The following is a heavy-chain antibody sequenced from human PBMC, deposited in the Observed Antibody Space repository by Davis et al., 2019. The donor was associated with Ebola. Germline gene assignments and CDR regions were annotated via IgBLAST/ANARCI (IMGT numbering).Heavy chain of an antibody. D-gene: IGHD4-11*01. J-gene: IGHJ3*02. Sequence: PGGSLRLSCAASGFTFSRYAMHWVRQAPGKGLEWVAVISYDGSNKYYADSVKGRFTISRDNSKNTLYLQMNSLRAEDTAVYYCAKRMTTVTTHQYAPLDAFDIWGQGTMVTVSS. V-gene: IGHV3-30-3*02. CDR2: ISYDGSNK. CDR1: GFTFSRYA. CDR3: AKRMTTVTTHQYAPLDAFDI.